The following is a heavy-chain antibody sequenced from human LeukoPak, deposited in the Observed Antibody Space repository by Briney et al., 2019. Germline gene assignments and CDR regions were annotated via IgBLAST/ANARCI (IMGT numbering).Heavy chain of an antibody. D-gene: IGHD3-3*01. CDR3: ARQAHWSGYYSTGYHYYYMDV. CDR2: ISGSGGST. V-gene: IGHV3-23*01. CDR1: GFTFSSYA. J-gene: IGHJ6*03. Sequence: GGSLRLSCAASGFTFSSYAMSWVRQAPGKGLEWVSAISGSGGSTYYADSVKGRFTISRDNSKNTLYLQVNSLRNEDTAVYYCARQAHWSGYYSTGYHYYYMDVWGQGTTATVSS.